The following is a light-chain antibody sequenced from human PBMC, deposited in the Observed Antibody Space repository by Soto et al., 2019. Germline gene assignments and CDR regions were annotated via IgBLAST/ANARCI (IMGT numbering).Light chain of an antibody. J-gene: IGKJ4*01. V-gene: IGKV3-15*01. Sequence: EIVLTQSPGTLSLSPGESATLSCRASQSVSSNLAWYQQKPGQAPRLLIYGASTRATGIPARFSGSGSGTEFTLTISSLQSEDFAVYYCQHYSQWLSFGGGTKVDIK. CDR1: QSVSSN. CDR3: QHYSQWLS. CDR2: GAS.